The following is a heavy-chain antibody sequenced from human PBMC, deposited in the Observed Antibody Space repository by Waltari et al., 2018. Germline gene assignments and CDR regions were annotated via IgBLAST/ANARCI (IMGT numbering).Heavy chain of an antibody. J-gene: IGHJ4*02. D-gene: IGHD2-8*01. CDR2: IRDSGST. Sequence: QVQLQEPGPGLVNPSETLSLTCSVSNPSIWTSYWGWVRQPRGKGLELIGYIRDSGSTEYNPSLKSRVTISTDTSKNQVSVKLHSVTAADTTVYYCAGSSKWYEVVFGYWGQGILVTVSS. CDR1: NPSIWTSY. V-gene: IGHV4-59*08. CDR3: AGSSKWYEVVFGY.